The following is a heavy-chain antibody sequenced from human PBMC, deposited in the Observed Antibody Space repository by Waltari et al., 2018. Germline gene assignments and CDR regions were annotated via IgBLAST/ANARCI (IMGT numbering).Heavy chain of an antibody. D-gene: IGHD6-13*01. V-gene: IGHV3-33*01. Sequence: QVHLVESGGGVFQPGKSLRLSRAASGFSFSDYAIHWVRQAPGKGREWVAVIWYDGGKKDYADSVKGRFTVSRDNAKSMSSLQMNSLRAEDTAMYFCTRGDGWSAAGTYWFDPWGQGTLVTVSS. CDR1: GFSFSDYA. CDR2: IWYDGGKK. J-gene: IGHJ5*02. CDR3: TRGDGWSAAGTYWFDP.